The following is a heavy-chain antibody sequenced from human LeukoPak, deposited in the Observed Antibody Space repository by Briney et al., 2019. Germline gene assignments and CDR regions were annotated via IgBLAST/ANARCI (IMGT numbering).Heavy chain of an antibody. CDR2: IDEHGNTK. CDR1: GFSFSAYW. V-gene: IGHV3-7*01. J-gene: IGHJ3*02. D-gene: IGHD1-1*01. Sequence: PGGSLRLSCGASGFSFSAYWMTWVRQVPGKGLEWVANIDEHGNTKYYVDSVKGRFTISRDNAKNSLLLHMDSLRVEDTAVYYCVRDLTPSHGTSIYFDALDIWGQGTKVTVS. CDR3: VRDLTPSHGTSIYFDALDI.